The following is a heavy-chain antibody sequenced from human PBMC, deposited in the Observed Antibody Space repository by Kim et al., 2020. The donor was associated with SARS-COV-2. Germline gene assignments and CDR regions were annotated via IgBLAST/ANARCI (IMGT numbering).Heavy chain of an antibody. Sequence: GGSLRLSCAASGFTFDDYAMHWVRQAPGKGLEWVSGISWNSGSVAYADSVKGRFTISRDNAKNSLYLQMNSLRAEDTALYYCAKDSSSGYYEGDAFDIWG. D-gene: IGHD3-22*01. V-gene: IGHV3-9*01. CDR2: ISWNSGSV. CDR1: GFTFDDYA. J-gene: IGHJ3*02. CDR3: AKDSSSGYYEGDAFDI.